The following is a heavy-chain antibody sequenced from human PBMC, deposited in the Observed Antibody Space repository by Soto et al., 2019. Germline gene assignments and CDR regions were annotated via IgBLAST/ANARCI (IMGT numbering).Heavy chain of an antibody. V-gene: IGHV1-2*04. CDR3: ARDRRSIAVAGLYYYYYGMDV. J-gene: IGHJ6*02. D-gene: IGHD6-19*01. CDR2: INPNSGGT. Sequence: GTSAEVSCEASGYTVNLYYMHCVQQAPGQGLEWMGWINPNSGGTNYAQKFQGWVTMTRDTSISTAYMELSRLRSDDTAVYYCARDRRSIAVAGLYYYYYGMDVWGQGTTVTVS. CDR1: GYTVNLYY.